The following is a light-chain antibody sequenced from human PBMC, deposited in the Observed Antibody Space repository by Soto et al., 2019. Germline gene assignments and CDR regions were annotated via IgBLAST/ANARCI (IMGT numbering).Light chain of an antibody. CDR3: LLSYNGHYV. Sequence: VVTQLPSLTVSPGWTVTLTCSSSTGAVTNGHYPYWFQQKPGQAPRTLIYDTTNRHSWTPARFSGSLLGGKAALTLSGAQPEDEAEYYCLLSYNGHYVFGTGTKVTAL. CDR1: TGAVTNGHY. J-gene: IGLJ1*01. V-gene: IGLV7-46*01. CDR2: DTT.